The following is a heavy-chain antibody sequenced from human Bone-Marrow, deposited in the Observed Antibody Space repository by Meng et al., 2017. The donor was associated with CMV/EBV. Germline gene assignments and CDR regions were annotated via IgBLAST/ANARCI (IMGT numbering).Heavy chain of an antibody. CDR1: GYTFTSYD. J-gene: IGHJ6*01. CDR2: MNPNSGNT. Sequence: ASVKVSCKASGYTFTSYDINWVRQATGQGLEWMGWMNPNSGNTGYAQKFQGRVTITRNTSISTAYMELSSLRSDDTAVYYCARGNDYGEPYYYYGMDVWGQGTTVTVSS. D-gene: IGHD4-17*01. CDR3: ARGNDYGEPYYYYGMDV. V-gene: IGHV1-8*03.